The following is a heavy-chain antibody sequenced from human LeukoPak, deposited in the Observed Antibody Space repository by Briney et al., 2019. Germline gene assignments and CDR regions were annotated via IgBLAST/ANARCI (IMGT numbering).Heavy chain of an antibody. J-gene: IGHJ4*02. CDR1: GYTFTCYY. Sequence: ASVKVSCKASGYTFTCYYMHWVRQAPGQGLEWMGRINPNSGGTSYAQKFQGRVTMTRDTSISTAYMELSRLRSEDTAVYYCARDLAPGEQWLAAPGDYWGQGTLVTVSS. D-gene: IGHD6-19*01. CDR2: INPNSGGT. V-gene: IGHV1-2*06. CDR3: ARDLAPGEQWLAAPGDY.